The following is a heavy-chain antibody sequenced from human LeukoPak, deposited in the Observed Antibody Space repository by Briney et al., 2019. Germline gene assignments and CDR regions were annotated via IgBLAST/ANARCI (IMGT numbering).Heavy chain of an antibody. CDR1: GYSFTRYW. J-gene: IGHJ4*02. CDR3: ARTPYYYDSSGYFPFDY. CDR2: IFAGDSDT. V-gene: IGHV5-51*01. Sequence: GESLKLSCKGSGYSFTRYWIGRVREMPAKSRERVGVIFAGDSDTRYSPSFQGQVTMSGDKSNTTAYLQWSSLKASDTAMYYCARTPYYYDSSGYFPFDYWGQGTLVTVSS. D-gene: IGHD3-22*01.